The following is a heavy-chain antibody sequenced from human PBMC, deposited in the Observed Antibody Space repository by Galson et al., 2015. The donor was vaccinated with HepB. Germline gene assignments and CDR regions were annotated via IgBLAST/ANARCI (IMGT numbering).Heavy chain of an antibody. CDR2: IIPIFGTA. J-gene: IGHJ5*02. Sequence: SVKVSCKASGGTFSSYAISWVRQAPGQGLEWMGGIIPIFGTANYAQKFQGRVTITADKSTSTAYMELSSLRSEDTAVYYCARDLLVGATPAGFDPWGQGTLVTVSS. V-gene: IGHV1-69*06. CDR1: GGTFSSYA. CDR3: ARDLLVGATPAGFDP. D-gene: IGHD1-26*01.